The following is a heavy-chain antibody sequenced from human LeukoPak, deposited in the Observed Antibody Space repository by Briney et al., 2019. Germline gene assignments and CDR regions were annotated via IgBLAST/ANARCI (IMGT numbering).Heavy chain of an antibody. J-gene: IGHJ4*02. CDR3: ASLSRGVTESYYFDY. V-gene: IGHV4-61*02. D-gene: IGHD3-10*01. CDR2: IYPSGGT. CDR1: GGSISSGSYQ. Sequence: SETLSLTCTVSGGSISSGSYQWTWIRQPAGKGLQWIGGIYPSGGTNYNPSLQSRLTISLDTSKNQLSLNLSSVTAADTAVYYCASLSRGVTESYYFDYWGQGTLVTVSS.